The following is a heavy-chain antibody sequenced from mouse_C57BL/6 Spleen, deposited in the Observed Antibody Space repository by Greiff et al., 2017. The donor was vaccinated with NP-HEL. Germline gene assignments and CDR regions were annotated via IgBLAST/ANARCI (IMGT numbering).Heavy chain of an antibody. V-gene: IGHV1-18*01. J-gene: IGHJ3*01. CDR2: INPNNGGT. Sequence: EVQLQQSGPELVKPGASVKIPCKASGYTFTDYNMDWVKQSHGKSLEWIGDINPNNGGTIYNQKFKGKATLTVDKSSSTAYMELRSLTSEDTAVYYCARRWTAQARWFAYWGQGTLVTVSA. CDR3: ARRWTAQARWFAY. CDR1: GYTFTDYN. D-gene: IGHD3-2*02.